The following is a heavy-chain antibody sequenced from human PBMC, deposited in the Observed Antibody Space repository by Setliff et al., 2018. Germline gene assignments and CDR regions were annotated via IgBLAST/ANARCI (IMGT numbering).Heavy chain of an antibody. D-gene: IGHD3-16*02. J-gene: IGHJ4*02. CDR2: IYYSGSS. CDR3: ARYRFGKDFDY. V-gene: IGHV4-30-4*08. CDR1: GGSISSGDYY. Sequence: SETLSLTCTVSGGSISSGDYYWSWIRQPPGKGLEWITYIYYSGSSYYNPSLQSRVTISVDTSKNQFSLKLSSVTAADTAVYYCARYRFGKDFDYWGQGTLVTSPQ.